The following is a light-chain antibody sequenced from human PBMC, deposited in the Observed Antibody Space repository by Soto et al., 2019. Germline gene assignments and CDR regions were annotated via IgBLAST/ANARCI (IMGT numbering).Light chain of an antibody. V-gene: IGLV2-8*01. CDR3: SSDAGTNIYV. J-gene: IGLJ1*01. Sequence: QSVLTQPPSASGSPGQSVTISCTGTSSDVGAYYYVSWYQQHPGKAPKLLVYEVSKRPSGVPDRFSGSKSGNTASLTVSGLQAEDEADYYCSSDAGTNIYVFGTGTKLTVL. CDR2: EVS. CDR1: SSDVGAYYY.